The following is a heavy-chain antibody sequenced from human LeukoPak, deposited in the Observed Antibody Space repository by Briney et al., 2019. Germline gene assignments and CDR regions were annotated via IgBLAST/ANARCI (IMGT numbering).Heavy chain of an antibody. V-gene: IGHV3-66*01. Sequence: PGGSLRLSCAASGFTVSSNYVSWVRQAPGKGLEWVSVIYSGGSTYYADSVKGRFTISRDNSKNTLYLQMNSLRAEDTAVYYCAPRMVVTPYYFDYWGQGTLVTVSS. CDR3: APRMVVTPYYFDY. CDR1: GFTVSSNY. J-gene: IGHJ4*02. CDR2: IYSGGST. D-gene: IGHD4-23*01.